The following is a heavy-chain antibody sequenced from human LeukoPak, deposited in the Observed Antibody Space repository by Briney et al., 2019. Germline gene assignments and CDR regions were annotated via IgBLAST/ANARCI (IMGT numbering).Heavy chain of an antibody. CDR1: GFTFNSYA. D-gene: IGHD2-21*02. CDR3: ARDQVFGMTAISDY. V-gene: IGHV3-21*01. CDR2: ISSSSSYI. Sequence: PGGSLRLSCAASGFTFNSYAMHWVRQAPGKGLEWVSSISSSSSYIYYADSVKGRFTISRDNAKNSLYLQMNSLRAEDTAVYYCARDQVFGMTAISDYWGQGTLVTVSS. J-gene: IGHJ4*02.